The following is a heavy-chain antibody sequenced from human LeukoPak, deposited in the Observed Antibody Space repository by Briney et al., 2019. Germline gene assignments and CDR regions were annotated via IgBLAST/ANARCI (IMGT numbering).Heavy chain of an antibody. CDR3: ARSLDTAMVTNY. CDR1: GYGFTSYW. D-gene: IGHD5-18*01. CDR2: IYPGDSDT. V-gene: IGHV5-51*01. J-gene: IGHJ4*02. Sequence: GESLKISCKGSGYGFTSYWIAWVRQMPGKGLEWMGIIYPGDSDTRYNPSFQGQVTISADKSISTAYLQWSSLRASDTAMYYCARSLDTAMVTNYWGQGTLVTVSS.